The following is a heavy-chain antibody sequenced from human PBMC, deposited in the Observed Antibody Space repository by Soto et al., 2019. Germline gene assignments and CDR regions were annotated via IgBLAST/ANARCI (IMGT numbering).Heavy chain of an antibody. Sequence: SETLSLTCAVSGGSISSSNWWSWVRQPPGKGLEWIGEIYHSGSTNYNPSLKSRVTISVDKSKNQFSLKLSSVTAADTAVYYCARAPYYGGNSGYFDYWGQGTLVTVSS. CDR3: ARAPYYGGNSGYFDY. CDR2: IYHSGST. V-gene: IGHV4-4*02. J-gene: IGHJ4*02. CDR1: GGSISSSNW. D-gene: IGHD4-17*01.